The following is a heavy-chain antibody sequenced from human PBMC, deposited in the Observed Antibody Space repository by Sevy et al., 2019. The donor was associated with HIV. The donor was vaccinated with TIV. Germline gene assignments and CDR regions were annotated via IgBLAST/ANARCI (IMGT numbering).Heavy chain of an antibody. Sequence: ASVKVSCKASGGTFSSYAINWVRQAPGQGLEWMGRIIPIFGAADYAQKFQGRVTITADESTSTVYMQLSRLRSEDTAVYYCVSPAYCGGGNCYSSDAFDMWGQGTMVTVSS. CDR1: GGTFSSYA. CDR2: IIPIFGAA. D-gene: IGHD2-21*01. V-gene: IGHV1-69*13. CDR3: VSPAYCGGGNCYSSDAFDM. J-gene: IGHJ3*02.